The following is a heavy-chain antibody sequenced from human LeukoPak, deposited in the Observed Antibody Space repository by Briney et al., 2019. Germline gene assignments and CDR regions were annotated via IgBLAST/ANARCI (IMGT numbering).Heavy chain of an antibody. CDR2: ISSSSSYI. Sequence: GGSLRLSCVASGFTFSSYTMNWVRQAPGKGLEWVSSISSSSSYIYYADSVKGRFTISRDNAKKSVYLQMNSLRVEDTAVYYCARGRSWGVLYYYYYMDVWGKGTTVTVSS. D-gene: IGHD3-10*01. CDR3: ARGRSWGVLYYYYYMDV. V-gene: IGHV3-21*01. CDR1: GFTFSSYT. J-gene: IGHJ6*03.